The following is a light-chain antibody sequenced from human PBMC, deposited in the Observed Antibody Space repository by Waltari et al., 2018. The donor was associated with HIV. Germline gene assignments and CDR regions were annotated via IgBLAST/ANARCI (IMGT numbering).Light chain of an antibody. CDR2: EVS. Sequence: QSALTQPAPVSGSPGQSITIPCTGTSSNVGDYNYVSWYQQRPGKAPKLMIYEVSKRPSGVSNRFSGSKSGNTASLTISGLQAEDEADYYCSSYTTSSVVFGGGTKLTVL. J-gene: IGLJ2*01. CDR1: SSNVGDYNY. V-gene: IGLV2-14*01. CDR3: SSYTTSSVV.